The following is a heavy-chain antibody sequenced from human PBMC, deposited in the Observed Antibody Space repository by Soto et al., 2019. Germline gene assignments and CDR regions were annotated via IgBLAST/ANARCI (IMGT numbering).Heavy chain of an antibody. CDR2: INPSGGST. CDR3: ARGGSYLVGPPKPFYLDY. Sequence: QVQLVQSGAEVKKPGASVKVSCKASGYTFTSYYMHWVRQAPGQGLEWMGIINPSGGSTSYAQKVQGRVTMTRDTSTSTVYMELSSLRSEDTAVYYCARGGSYLVGPPKPFYLDYWGQGTLVTVSS. D-gene: IGHD1-26*01. CDR1: GYTFTSYY. V-gene: IGHV1-46*03. J-gene: IGHJ4*02.